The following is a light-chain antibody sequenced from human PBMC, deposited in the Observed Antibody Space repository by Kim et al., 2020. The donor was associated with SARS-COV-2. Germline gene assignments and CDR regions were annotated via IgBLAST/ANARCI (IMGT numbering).Light chain of an antibody. J-gene: IGLJ2*01. CDR3: YSAADNNRV. CDR1: VLAKKY. V-gene: IGLV3-27*01. Sequence: SVSPEQIARITCSGDVLAKKYARWFQQNPGQAPVLVIYKDRERPSGIPERFSGSSSGTTVTLTISGAQVEDEADYYCYSAADNNRVFGGGTQLTVL. CDR2: KDR.